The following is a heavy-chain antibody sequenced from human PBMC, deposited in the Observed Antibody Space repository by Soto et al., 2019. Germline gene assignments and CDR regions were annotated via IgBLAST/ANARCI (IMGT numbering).Heavy chain of an antibody. V-gene: IGHV1-3*01. CDR1: AYTITGYA. CDR2: INAGNGDT. J-gene: IGHJ4*02. Sequence: ASVKVSCKASAYTITGYAIHWVRQAPGQSLEWMGWINAGNGDTSYSQNFQGRVTFTRDTSASTAYMELSSLRSEDTAVYFCARGSTSGWPLDYWGQGTLVTVSS. D-gene: IGHD2-2*01. CDR3: ARGSTSGWPLDY.